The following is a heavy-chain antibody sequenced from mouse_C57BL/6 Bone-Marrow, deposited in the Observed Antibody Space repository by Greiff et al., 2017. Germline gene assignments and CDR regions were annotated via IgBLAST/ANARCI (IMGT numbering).Heavy chain of an antibody. CDR3: ASCAQATDYFDY. CDR2: IDPSDSET. Sequence: VQLQQPGAELVRPGSSVKLSCKASGYTFTSYWMHWVKQRPIQGLEWIGNIDPSDSETHYNQKFKDKATLTVDKSSSTAYMQLSSLTSEDSAVYYCASCAQATDYFDYWGQGTTLTVSS. D-gene: IGHD3-2*02. V-gene: IGHV1-52*01. CDR1: GYTFTSYW. J-gene: IGHJ2*01.